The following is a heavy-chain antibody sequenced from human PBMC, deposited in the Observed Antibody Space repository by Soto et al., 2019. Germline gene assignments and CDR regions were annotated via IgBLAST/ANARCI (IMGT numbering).Heavy chain of an antibody. CDR1: GYAFTTYG. CDR3: ARGRYGDY. J-gene: IGHJ4*02. CDR2: ISAHNGNT. V-gene: IGHV1-18*01. Sequence: QVHLVQSGAEVKKPGASVKVSCKGSGYAFTTYGITWVRQAPGQGREWMGWISAHNGNTNYAQKLQGRVTVTRDTSTSTAYMELRRLRSDDTAVYYCARGRYGDYWGQGALVTVSS. D-gene: IGHD1-1*01.